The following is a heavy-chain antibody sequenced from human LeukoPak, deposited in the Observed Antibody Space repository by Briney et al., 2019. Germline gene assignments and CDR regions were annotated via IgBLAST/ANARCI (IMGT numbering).Heavy chain of an antibody. D-gene: IGHD6-6*01. CDR1: GFTFSSYG. V-gene: IGHV3-30*18. Sequence: GGSLRLSCAASGFTFSSYGMHWVRQAPGKGLEWVAVISYDGSNKYYADSVKGRFTISRDSSKNTLYLQMNSLRAEDTAVYYCAKVQYSSSSAATYFDYWGQGTLVTVSS. J-gene: IGHJ4*02. CDR3: AKVQYSSSSAATYFDY. CDR2: ISYDGSNK.